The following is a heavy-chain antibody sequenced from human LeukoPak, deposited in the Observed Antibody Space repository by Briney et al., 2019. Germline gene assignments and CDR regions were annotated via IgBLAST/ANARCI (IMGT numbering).Heavy chain of an antibody. D-gene: IGHD2-2*01. V-gene: IGHV3-30*02. CDR1: GFTFSSYG. CDR3: ANGPRHCSSTSCYGGY. Sequence: GGSLRLSCAASGFTFSSYGMHRVRQAPGKWLEWVAFIRYDGSNKYYADSVKGRFTISRDNSKNTLYLQMNSLRAEDTAVYYCANGPRHCSSTSCYGGYWGQGTLVTVSS. J-gene: IGHJ4*02. CDR2: IRYDGSNK.